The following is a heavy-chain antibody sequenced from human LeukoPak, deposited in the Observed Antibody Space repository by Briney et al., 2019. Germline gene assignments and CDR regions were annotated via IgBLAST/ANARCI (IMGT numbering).Heavy chain of an antibody. D-gene: IGHD3-10*01. Sequence: GGSLRLSCAASGLTFSSHWMQWVRQAPGKGLEWVAVTSSDLNVKLYADSVKGRFTISRDNSRSTLYLQMNSLRPEDTAIYYCAREGYYGSGSPPSLYFDYWGQGTLVTVSS. CDR1: GLTFSSHW. CDR3: AREGYYGSGSPPSLYFDY. V-gene: IGHV3-30*03. J-gene: IGHJ4*02. CDR2: TSSDLNVK.